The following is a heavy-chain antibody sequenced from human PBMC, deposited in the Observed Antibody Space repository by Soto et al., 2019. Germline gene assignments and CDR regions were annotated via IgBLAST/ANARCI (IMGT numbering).Heavy chain of an antibody. V-gene: IGHV1-58*01. CDR3: AAGTYYDSSGYNHVPYYYYGMDV. Sequence: SVKVSCKASGFTXTSSAVQWVRQARGQRLEWIGWIVVGSGNTNYAQKFQERVTITRDMSTSTAYMELSSLRSEDTAVYYCAAGTYYDSSGYNHVPYYYYGMDVWGQGTTVTVSS. CDR1: GFTXTSSA. J-gene: IGHJ6*02. D-gene: IGHD3-22*01. CDR2: IVVGSGNT.